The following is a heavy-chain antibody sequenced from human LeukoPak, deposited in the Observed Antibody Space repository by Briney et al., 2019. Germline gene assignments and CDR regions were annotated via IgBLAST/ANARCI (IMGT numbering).Heavy chain of an antibody. D-gene: IGHD6-19*01. CDR2: IKPDGSEK. CDR1: GFTFSSYW. V-gene: IGHV3-7*01. Sequence: GGSLRLSCAASGFTFSSYWMSWVRQAPGKGLEWVAKIKPDGSEKYYVDSVKGRFTISRDNAKNSLYLQMNSLRAEDTAVYYCARDAGYSSPFDYWGQGTLVTVSS. J-gene: IGHJ4*02. CDR3: ARDAGYSSPFDY.